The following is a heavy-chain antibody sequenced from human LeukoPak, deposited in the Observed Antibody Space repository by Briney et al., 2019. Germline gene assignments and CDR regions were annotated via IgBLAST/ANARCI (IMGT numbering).Heavy chain of an antibody. V-gene: IGHV3-21*01. CDR2: ISSSSSYI. J-gene: IGHJ4*02. Sequence: GGSLRLSCGVSGFTFSSYSMCWVRQAPGKGLEWVSFISSSSSYIYYADSVKGRFTISRDKAKNSLYLQMNSLRAEDTAVYYCARGTMFPYYFDYWGQGTLVTVSS. D-gene: IGHD3-10*02. CDR1: GFTFSSYS. CDR3: ARGTMFPYYFDY.